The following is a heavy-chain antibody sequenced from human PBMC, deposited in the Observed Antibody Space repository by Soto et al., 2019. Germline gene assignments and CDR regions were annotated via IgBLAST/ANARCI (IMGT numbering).Heavy chain of an antibody. CDR2: ISYDGSNK. D-gene: IGHD6-19*01. CDR3: AGSVAGVFDY. CDR1: GFTFSSYA. J-gene: IGHJ4*02. Sequence: PXVSLRLSCAASGFTFSSYAMHWVRQAPGKGLEWVAVISYDGSNKYYADSVKGRFTISRDNSKNTLYLQMNSLRAEDTAVYYCAGSVAGVFDYWGQGTLVTVSS. V-gene: IGHV3-30-3*01.